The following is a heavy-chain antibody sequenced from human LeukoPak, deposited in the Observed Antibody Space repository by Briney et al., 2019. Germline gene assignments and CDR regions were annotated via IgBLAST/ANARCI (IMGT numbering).Heavy chain of an antibody. J-gene: IGHJ6*03. D-gene: IGHD1-26*01. CDR1: GYTFTSYG. V-gene: IGHV1-18*01. CDR3: ARARRGFYYYMDV. Sequence: GASVKVSCKASGYTFTSYGISWVRQAPGQGLEWMGWISAYNGNTNYAQKLQGRVTMTTDTSTSTAYMELSSLRSEDTAVYYCARARRGFYYYMDVWGKGTTVTVSS. CDR2: ISAYNGNT.